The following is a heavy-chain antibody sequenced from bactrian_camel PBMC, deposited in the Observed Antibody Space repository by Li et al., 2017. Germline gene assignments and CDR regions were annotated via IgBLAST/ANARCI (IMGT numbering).Heavy chain of an antibody. V-gene: IGHV3S63*01. CDR2: VDSSQGE. Sequence: VESGGGSVQAGGSLTLSCTGSGFTFEDSDMAWFRQGPGKGREGVTVVDSSQGESYTDSVKGRFAISRVNAKSTVYLQTDSLKSEDTALYYCATVRRDGSEGGNWRQLADFAYWGQGTQVTVS. CDR3: ATVRRDGSEGGNWRQLADFAY. D-gene: IGHD1*01. J-gene: IGHJ6*01. CDR1: GFTFEDSD.